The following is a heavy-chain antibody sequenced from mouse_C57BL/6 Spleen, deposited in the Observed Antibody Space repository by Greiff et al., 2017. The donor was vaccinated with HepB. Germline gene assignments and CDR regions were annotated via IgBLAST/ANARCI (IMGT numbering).Heavy chain of an antibody. D-gene: IGHD1-1*01. CDR2: IWSDGST. V-gene: IGHV2-6*03. Sequence: QVQLKESGPGLVAPSQSLSITCTVSGFSLTSYGVHWVRQPPGKGLEWLVVIWSDGSTTYNSALKSRLSISKDNSKSQVFLKMNSLQTDDTAMYYCAREEPNYYGSSWFAYWGQGTLVTVSA. CDR1: GFSLTSYG. J-gene: IGHJ3*01. CDR3: AREEPNYYGSSWFAY.